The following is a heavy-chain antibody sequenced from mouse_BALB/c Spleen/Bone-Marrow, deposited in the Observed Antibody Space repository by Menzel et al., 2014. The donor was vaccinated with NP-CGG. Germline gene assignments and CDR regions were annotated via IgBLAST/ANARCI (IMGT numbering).Heavy chain of an antibody. Sequence: DLVKPGASVKLSCKASGYTFTSYWINWIKQRPGQGLEWIGRIAPGSGNTYYNEMFKGKATLTVDTSSSTAYIQLSSLSSEDSPVYFCARSPMITESYAMDYWGQGTSVNVSS. V-gene: IGHV1S41*01. CDR3: ARSPMITESYAMDY. J-gene: IGHJ4*01. CDR1: GYTFTSYW. D-gene: IGHD2-4*01. CDR2: IAPGSGNT.